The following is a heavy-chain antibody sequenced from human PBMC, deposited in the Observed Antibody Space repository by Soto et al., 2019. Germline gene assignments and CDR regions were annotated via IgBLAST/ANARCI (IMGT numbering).Heavy chain of an antibody. J-gene: IGHJ6*02. D-gene: IGHD3-22*01. V-gene: IGHV3-48*02. Sequence: LRLSCAASGFTFSSFHMNWVRQAPGRGLEWVAYITSSSDTIYYSDSVKGRFTISRDNGKNSLFLQMNSLRDEDTAVYYCARVVVVIPPGYYYAMDVWGQGTMVTVSS. CDR1: GFTFSSFH. CDR3: ARVVVVIPPGYYYAMDV. CDR2: ITSSSDTI.